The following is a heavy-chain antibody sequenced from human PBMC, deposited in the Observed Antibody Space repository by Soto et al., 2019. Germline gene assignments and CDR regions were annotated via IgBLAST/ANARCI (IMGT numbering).Heavy chain of an antibody. CDR3: TRVGGYSGDYPNFDY. Sequence: SETLSLTCTVSGSSISPFYWSWIRQPPGKGLEWIGYIYYTGSTKYNPSLKSRVTLSLGTSRNQLSLKLSSVTAADTAVYYCTRVGGYSGDYPNFDYWGPGTLVTVSS. CDR1: GSSISPFY. D-gene: IGHD4-17*01. V-gene: IGHV4-59*01. CDR2: IYYTGST. J-gene: IGHJ4*02.